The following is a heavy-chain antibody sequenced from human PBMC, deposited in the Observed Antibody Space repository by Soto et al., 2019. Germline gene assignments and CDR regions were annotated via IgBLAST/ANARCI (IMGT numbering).Heavy chain of an antibody. D-gene: IGHD3-22*01. J-gene: IGHJ5*02. CDR1: GGTFSRYA. CDR2: IIPIFGTA. V-gene: IGHV1-69*06. CDR3: ARGRGYDSSGYSPSNWFDP. Sequence: QVQLVQSGAEVKKPGSSVKVSCKASGGTFSRYAISWVRQAPGQGLEWMGGIIPIFGTANYAQKFQGRVTITADKSTSTAYMELSSLRFEDTAVYYCARGRGYDSSGYSPSNWFDPWGQGTLVTVSS.